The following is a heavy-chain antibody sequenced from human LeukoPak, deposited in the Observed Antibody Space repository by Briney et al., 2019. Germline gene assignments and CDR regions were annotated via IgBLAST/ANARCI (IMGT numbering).Heavy chain of an antibody. CDR3: AKAVPKSIAVAGNLFDY. CDR2: ISGSGGST. CDR1: GFTFSSYG. Sequence: GGSLRLPCAASGFTFSSYGMSWVRQAPGKGLEWVSAISGSGGSTYYADSVKGRFTISRDNSKNTLYLQMNSLRAEDTAVYYCAKAVPKSIAVAGNLFDYWGQGTLVTVSS. V-gene: IGHV3-23*01. D-gene: IGHD6-19*01. J-gene: IGHJ4*02.